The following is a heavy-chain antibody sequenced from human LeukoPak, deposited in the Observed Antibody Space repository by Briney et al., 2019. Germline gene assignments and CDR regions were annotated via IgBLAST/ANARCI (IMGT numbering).Heavy chain of an antibody. D-gene: IGHD2-15*01. CDR1: GGSISSYY. Sequence: SETLSLTCTASGGSISSYYWSWIRQPAGKGLEWIGRIYTSGSTNYNPSLKSRVTISVDKSKNQFSLKLSSVTAADTAVYYCARDRGYCSGGSCYSGYYYYYMDVWGKGTTVTVSS. CDR2: IYTSGST. J-gene: IGHJ6*03. CDR3: ARDRGYCSGGSCYSGYYYYYMDV. V-gene: IGHV4-4*07.